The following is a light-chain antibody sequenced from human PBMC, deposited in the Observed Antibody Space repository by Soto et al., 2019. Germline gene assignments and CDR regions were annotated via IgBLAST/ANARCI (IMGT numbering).Light chain of an antibody. CDR2: DVS. CDR3: QQYDRYSWT. J-gene: IGKJ1*01. CDR1: QSISGW. V-gene: IGKV1-5*01. Sequence: DIQMTQSPSTLSASVGDRVTITCRASQSISGWLAWYQQKPGKAPKLLIYDVSSLESGVPSRFSGSGSGTEFTLTISSPQPDDFATYYCQQYDRYSWTFGQGTKVDI.